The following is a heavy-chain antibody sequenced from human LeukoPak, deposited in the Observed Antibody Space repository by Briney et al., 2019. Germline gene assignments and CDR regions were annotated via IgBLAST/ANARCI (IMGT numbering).Heavy chain of an antibody. Sequence: GGSLRLSCAAFGFTFSDYYMTWIRQAPGKGLEWVSSISHSSGFTYYADSVKGRFTISRDNAKNSLYVQMNSLRAEDTAVYYCARGSVLWWNFDYWGQGTLVTVSS. J-gene: IGHJ4*02. CDR3: ARGSVLWWNFDY. CDR2: ISHSSGFT. CDR1: GFTFSDYY. V-gene: IGHV3-11*05. D-gene: IGHD2-21*01.